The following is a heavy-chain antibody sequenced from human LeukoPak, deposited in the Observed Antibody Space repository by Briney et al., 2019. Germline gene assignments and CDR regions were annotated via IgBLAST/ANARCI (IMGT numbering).Heavy chain of an antibody. CDR1: GGSFSSYA. V-gene: IGHV1-69*04. CDR3: ARVGPLTREYNWNTEKFDY. D-gene: IGHD1/OR15-1a*01. CDR2: LIPIFGIA. Sequence: ASVKVSCKASGGSFSSYAISWVPQAPGQGLEWMGRLIPIFGIANYAQKFQGRVTITADKSTSTAYMELSSLRSEDTAVYYCARVGPLTREYNWNTEKFDYWGQGTLVTVSS. J-gene: IGHJ4*02.